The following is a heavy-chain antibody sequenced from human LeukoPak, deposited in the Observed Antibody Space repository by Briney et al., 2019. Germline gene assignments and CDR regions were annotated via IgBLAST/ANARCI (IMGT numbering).Heavy chain of an antibody. J-gene: IGHJ4*02. CDR2: INPNSGDT. V-gene: IGHV1-2*02. D-gene: IGHD3-10*01. CDR3: ARPAYYYGAGSWPY. Sequence: GASVKVSCKASGYIFIDYYIHWVRQAPGQGLEWVGWINPNSGDTNYAQRFQGRVTMTRDTPINTAYMELSRLTSDDTAVYYCARPAYYYGAGSWPYWGQGSLVTVSS. CDR1: GYIFIDYY.